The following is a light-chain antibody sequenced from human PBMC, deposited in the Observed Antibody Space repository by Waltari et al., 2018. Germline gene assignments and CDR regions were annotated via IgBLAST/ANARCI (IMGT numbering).Light chain of an antibody. Sequence: ESVWTQSPVIMSLSRGERATLSCRASQSVSSNYLAWYQQRPGKALRLLFFGASRKATVVPDRFSGSVSGTDFTLTISRLEPEDFAVYFCQQYGGSPTYTFGQVTKLEIK. V-gene: IGKV3-20*01. J-gene: IGKJ2*01. CDR1: QSVSSNY. CDR3: QQYGGSPTYT. CDR2: GAS.